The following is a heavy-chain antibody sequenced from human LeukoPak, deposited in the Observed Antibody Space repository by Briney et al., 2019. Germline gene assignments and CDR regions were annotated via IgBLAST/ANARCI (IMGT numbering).Heavy chain of an antibody. J-gene: IGHJ4*02. Sequence: SVKVSCKASGGTFSSYAISWVRQAPGQGLEWMGGIIPIFGTANYAQKFQGRVTITTDESTSTAYMELGSLRSEDTAVYYCARGTVGALYYFDYWGQGTLVTVSS. V-gene: IGHV1-69*05. D-gene: IGHD1-26*01. CDR3: ARGTVGALYYFDY. CDR1: GGTFSSYA. CDR2: IIPIFGTA.